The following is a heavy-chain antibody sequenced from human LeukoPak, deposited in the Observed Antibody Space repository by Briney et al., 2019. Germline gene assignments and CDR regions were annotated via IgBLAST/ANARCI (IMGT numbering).Heavy chain of an antibody. CDR2: MWYDERRK. D-gene: IGHD6-13*01. Sequence: GRSLRLSCAASGFTLNRFSDYGMHWVRQAPGKGLEWVAVMWYDERRKFYADSVKGRFTISRDNSKNTLYLQMNSLRAEDTAVYYCAKDKRRDSSSWYQPDSWGQGTLVTVSS. CDR3: AKDKRRDSSSWYQPDS. J-gene: IGHJ4*02. CDR1: GFTLNRFSDYG. V-gene: IGHV3-33*06.